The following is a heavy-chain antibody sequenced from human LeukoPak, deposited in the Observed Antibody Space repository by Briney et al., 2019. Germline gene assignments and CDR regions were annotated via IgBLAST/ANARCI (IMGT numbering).Heavy chain of an antibody. D-gene: IGHD6-13*01. J-gene: IGHJ5*02. Sequence: SVKVSCKASGGTFSSYTISWVRQAPGQGLEWMGRIIPILGIANYAQKFQGRVTITADKSTSTAYMELSSLRSEDTAVYYCARDSSSGYNWFDPWGQGTLVTVSS. CDR1: GGTFSSYT. CDR3: ARDSSSGYNWFDP. CDR2: IIPILGIA. V-gene: IGHV1-69*04.